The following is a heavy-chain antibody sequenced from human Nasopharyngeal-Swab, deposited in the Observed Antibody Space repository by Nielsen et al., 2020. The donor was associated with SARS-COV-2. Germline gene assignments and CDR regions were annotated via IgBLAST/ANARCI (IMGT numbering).Heavy chain of an antibody. CDR3: ARGLSGIVPSPFLGLGPYYSYYYMDV. D-gene: IGHD2-8*01. J-gene: IGHJ6*03. CDR2: INQSGST. V-gene: IGHV4-34*01. CDR1: GGSFSSYY. Sequence: SETLSLTCVVCGGSFSSYYWGWIRQPPGKGLEWIAEINQSGSTNYNPSLRSRVTISVDTSKNQFSLRLTSVTAADTAVYYCARGLSGIVPSPFLGLGPYYSYYYMDVWGKGTTVTVSS.